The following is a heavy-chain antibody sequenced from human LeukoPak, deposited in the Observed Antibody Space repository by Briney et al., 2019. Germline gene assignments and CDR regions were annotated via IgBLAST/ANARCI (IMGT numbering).Heavy chain of an antibody. CDR2: IWYDGSNK. CDR1: GFTFSSYG. V-gene: IGHV3-33*01. D-gene: IGHD1-14*01. CDR3: ARDSVAGTEPFDY. J-gene: IGHJ4*02. Sequence: GGSLRLSRAASGFTFSSYGMHWVRQAPGKGLEWVAVIWYDGSNKYYADSVKGRFTISRDNSKNTLYLQMNSLRAEDTAVYYCARDSVAGTEPFDYWGQGTLVTVSS.